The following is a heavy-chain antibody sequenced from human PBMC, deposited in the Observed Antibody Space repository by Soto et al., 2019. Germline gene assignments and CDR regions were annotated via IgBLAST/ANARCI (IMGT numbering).Heavy chain of an antibody. CDR2: IWDDGSNE. V-gene: IGHV3-33*01. J-gene: IGHJ4*02. Sequence: PWGSLRLSCAASGFSFSTYGMHWVRQAPGKGLEWVAIIWDDGSNEFYADSVKGRFTVSRDISKSTLFLQMNSLRADDTAVYYCAPREGYYIDSWGQGTQVTVSS. CDR1: GFSFSTYG. D-gene: IGHD2-15*01. CDR3: APREGYYIDS.